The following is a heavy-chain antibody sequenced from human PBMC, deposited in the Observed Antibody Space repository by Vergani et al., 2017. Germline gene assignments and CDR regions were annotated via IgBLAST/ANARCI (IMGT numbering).Heavy chain of an antibody. CDR3: AKDRFDWLDY. CDR1: KFTFSSYG. V-gene: IGHV3-30*02. D-gene: IGHD3-9*01. J-gene: IGHJ4*02. CDR2: IRYDGSNK. Sequence: QVQLVESGVGVVQPGGSLRLSCAASKFTFSSYGMHWVRQAPGKGLEWVAFIRYDGSNKYYADSVKGRFTISRDNSKNTLYLQMNSLRAEDTAVYYCAKDRFDWLDYWGQGTLVTVSS.